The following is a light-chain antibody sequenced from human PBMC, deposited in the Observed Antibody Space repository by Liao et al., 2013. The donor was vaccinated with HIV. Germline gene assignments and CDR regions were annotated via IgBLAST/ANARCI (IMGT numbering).Light chain of an antibody. CDR1: KLGDKY. CDR3: QAWDISTAYV. Sequence: SFDLTQPPSVSVSPGQTASITCSGDKLGDKYACWYQQKPGQSPVLVIYQNTKRPSGIPERFSGSNSGNTATLTISGTQAMDEADYFCQAWDISTAYVFGTGTKVTV. CDR2: QNT. J-gene: IGLJ1*01. V-gene: IGLV3-1*01.